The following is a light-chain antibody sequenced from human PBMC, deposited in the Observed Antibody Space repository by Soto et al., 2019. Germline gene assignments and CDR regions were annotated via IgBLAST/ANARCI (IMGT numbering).Light chain of an antibody. CDR1: SSNIGAGYD. Sequence: QSVLTQPPSVSGAPGQRVTISCTGSSSNIGAGYDVHWYQQLPGTAPKVLIYGNSNRPSGVPDRFSGSKSGTSASLAITGLHAEDAADYYCQSYDSSLSGYVFGTGTKLTVL. CDR3: QSYDSSLSGYV. CDR2: GNS. V-gene: IGLV1-40*01. J-gene: IGLJ1*01.